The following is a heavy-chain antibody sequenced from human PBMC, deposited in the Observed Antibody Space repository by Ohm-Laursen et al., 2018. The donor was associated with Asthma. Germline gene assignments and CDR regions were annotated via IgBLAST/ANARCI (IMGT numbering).Heavy chain of an antibody. D-gene: IGHD6-19*01. Sequence: SLRLSCAASGFTFSSYGMHWVRQAPGKGLEWVAVISYDGSNKYYADSVKGRFTISRDNSKNTLYLQMNSLRAEDTAVYYCAREVVAVAGTFDYWGQGTLVTVSS. V-gene: IGHV3-30*03. CDR3: AREVVAVAGTFDY. CDR1: GFTFSSYG. J-gene: IGHJ4*02. CDR2: ISYDGSNK.